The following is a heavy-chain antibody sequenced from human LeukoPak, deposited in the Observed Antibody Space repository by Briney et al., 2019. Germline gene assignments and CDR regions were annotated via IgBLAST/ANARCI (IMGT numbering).Heavy chain of an antibody. CDR3: ATIPGYSSSWLII. V-gene: IGHV4-39*01. CDR1: GGSISSSSYY. Sequence: SETLSLTCTVSGGSISSSSYYWGWIRQPPGKGLEWIGSIYYSGSTYYNPSLKSRVTISVDTSKNQFPLKLSSVTAADTAVYYCATIPGYSSSWLIIWGQGTLVTVSS. CDR2: IYYSGST. J-gene: IGHJ4*02. D-gene: IGHD6-13*01.